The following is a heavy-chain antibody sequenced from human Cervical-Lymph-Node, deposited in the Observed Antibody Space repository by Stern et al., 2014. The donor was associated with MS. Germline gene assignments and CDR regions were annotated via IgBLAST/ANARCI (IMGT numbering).Heavy chain of an antibody. CDR3: ARGGIYGVVTIFQVHGMDV. D-gene: IGHD3-3*01. Sequence: QDQLVQSGAEVRKPGASVKISCKASGYTFYSYAIHWVRQAPGQRLEGMGWINVVSGDTKYSQSVEGRVTISTDTSANTAYMELSSLTSEDTAIYYCARGGIYGVVTIFQVHGMDVWGQGTTVTVSS. V-gene: IGHV1-3*01. CDR1: GYTFYSYA. CDR2: INVVSGDT. J-gene: IGHJ6*02.